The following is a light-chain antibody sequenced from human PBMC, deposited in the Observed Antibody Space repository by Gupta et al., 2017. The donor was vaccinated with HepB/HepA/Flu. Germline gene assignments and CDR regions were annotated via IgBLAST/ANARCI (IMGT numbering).Light chain of an antibody. V-gene: IGKV1-12*01. J-gene: IGKJ1*01. CDR1: QGISSW. CDR3: QQDNSFPA. CDR2: AAS. Sequence: DIQMTQSPSSVSASVGDRVTITCRASQGISSWLAWDQQKPGKAPKLLIYAASRLQSGGPSRFSGSGEGTDFTLTISRLQPEDCANYYWQQDNSFPAFGQGTKVEIK.